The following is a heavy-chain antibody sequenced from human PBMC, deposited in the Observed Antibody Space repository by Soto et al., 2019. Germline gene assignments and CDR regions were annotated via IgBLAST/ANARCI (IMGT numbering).Heavy chain of an antibody. V-gene: IGHV4-34*01. CDR3: ASRDPGTSVDY. CDR2: IYHSGST. J-gene: IGHJ4*02. CDR1: GGSFSGYY. D-gene: IGHD1-7*01. Sequence: SETLSLTCAVYGGSFSGYYWSWIRQPPGQGLEWIGEIYHSGSTNYNPSLKSRVTISLDTSKNQFSLKVTSLTAADTAVYYCASRDPGTSVDYWGQGTLVTVSS.